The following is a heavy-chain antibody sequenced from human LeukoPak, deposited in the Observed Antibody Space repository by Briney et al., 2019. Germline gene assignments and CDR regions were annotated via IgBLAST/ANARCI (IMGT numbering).Heavy chain of an antibody. V-gene: IGHV4-30-4*01. CDR2: IYYSGST. J-gene: IGHJ6*02. CDR3: ARGDDYGDYGMGYGMDV. CDR1: GGSISSGDYY. Sequence: SETLSLTCTVSGGSISSGDYYWSWIRQPPGKGLEWIGYIYYSGSTYYNPSLKSRVTISVDTSKNQFSLKLSSVIAADTAVYYCARGDDYGDYGMGYGMDVWGQGTTVTVSS. D-gene: IGHD4-17*01.